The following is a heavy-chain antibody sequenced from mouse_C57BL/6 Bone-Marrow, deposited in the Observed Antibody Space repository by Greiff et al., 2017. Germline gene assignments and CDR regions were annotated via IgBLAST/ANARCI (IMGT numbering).Heavy chain of an antibody. CDR1: GYTFTSYG. Sequence: VQVVESGAELVRPGASVKLSCKASGYTFTSYGISWVKQRTGQGLEWIGEIYPSSGNTYYNEKFKGKATLTADKSSSTAYMQLSSLTSVDSAVYFCARTDDYDGGRYAMDYWGQGTSVTVSS. D-gene: IGHD2-4*01. CDR3: ARTDDYDGGRYAMDY. CDR2: IYPSSGNT. V-gene: IGHV1-81*01. J-gene: IGHJ4*01.